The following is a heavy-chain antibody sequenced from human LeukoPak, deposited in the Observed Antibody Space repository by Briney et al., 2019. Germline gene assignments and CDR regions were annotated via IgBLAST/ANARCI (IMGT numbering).Heavy chain of an antibody. D-gene: IGHD3-9*01. CDR3: ARDDILTGPWGY. CDR2: ISVSGGTT. Sequence: GGSLRLSCAASGFTFSSYAMSWVRQAPGKGLEWVSAISVSGGTTYYADSVKGRFTISGDNAKNSLYLQMNSLRAEDTAVYYCARDDILTGPWGYWGQGTPVTVSS. J-gene: IGHJ4*02. V-gene: IGHV3-23*01. CDR1: GFTFSSYA.